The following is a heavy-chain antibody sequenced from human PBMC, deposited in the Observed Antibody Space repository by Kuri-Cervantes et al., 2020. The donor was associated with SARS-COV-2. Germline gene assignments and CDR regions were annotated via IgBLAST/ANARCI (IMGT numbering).Heavy chain of an antibody. Sequence: SVKVSCKASGGTFSSYAISWVRQAPGQGLEWMGWIIPILGIANYAQKFQGRVTITADKSTSTAYMELSSLRSEDTAVYYCARDEGDIVVVPAAIANPNWFDPWGQGTLVTVSS. J-gene: IGHJ5*02. CDR2: IIPILGIA. D-gene: IGHD2-2*02. CDR3: ARDEGDIVVVPAAIANPNWFDP. V-gene: IGHV1-69*10. CDR1: GGTFSSYA.